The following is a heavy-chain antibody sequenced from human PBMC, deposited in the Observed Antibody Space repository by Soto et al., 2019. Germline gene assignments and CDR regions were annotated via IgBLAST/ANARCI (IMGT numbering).Heavy chain of an antibody. V-gene: IGHV3-30-3*01. Sequence: PGGSLRLSCAASGCTFSSDAMHWVRQAPGKGLEWVAVISYDGSNKYYADSVKGRFTISRDNSKNTLYLQMNSLRAEDTAVYYCAREAHYYDSSGPGPHSDYYFDYWGQGTLVTVSS. J-gene: IGHJ4*02. D-gene: IGHD3-22*01. CDR2: ISYDGSNK. CDR1: GCTFSSDA. CDR3: AREAHYYDSSGPGPHSDYYFDY.